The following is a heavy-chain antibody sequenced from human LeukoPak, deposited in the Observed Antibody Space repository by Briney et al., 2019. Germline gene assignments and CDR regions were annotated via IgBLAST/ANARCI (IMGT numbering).Heavy chain of an antibody. CDR2: IKSKTDGAAT. V-gene: IGHV3-15*01. J-gene: IGHJ4*02. CDR1: GFTFSDAW. CDR3: TTGGRRYFDWLNY. Sequence: GGSLRLSCADSGFTFSDAWMSWVRQAPGRGLEWVGRIKSKTDGAATDYAAPVKGRFTISRDDSKNTLFLQMNSLRTEDTAVYYCTTGGRRYFDWLNYWGQGTLVTVSS. D-gene: IGHD3-9*01.